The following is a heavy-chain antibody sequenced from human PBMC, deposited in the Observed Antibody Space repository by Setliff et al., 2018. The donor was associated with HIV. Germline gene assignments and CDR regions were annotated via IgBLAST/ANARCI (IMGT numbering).Heavy chain of an antibody. J-gene: IGHJ4*02. CDR1: KITFKTYS. V-gene: IGHV3-48*04. CDR3: ASPYYDFVWGSYQPDY. CDR2: ISGSDGTV. Sequence: PGGSLRLSCVASKITFKTYSMNWVRQAPGKGLEWVSYISGSDGTVFYADSVRGRFIISRDDAKNSLYLQMNSLRAEDTAVYYCASPYYDFVWGSYQPDYWGQGTLVTVSS. D-gene: IGHD3-16*02.